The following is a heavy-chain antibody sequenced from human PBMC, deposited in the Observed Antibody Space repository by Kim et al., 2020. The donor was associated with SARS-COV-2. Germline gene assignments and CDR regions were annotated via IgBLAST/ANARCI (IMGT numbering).Heavy chain of an antibody. CDR1: GFTFSSTW. CDR3: ARPLYYYVWGTY. V-gene: IGHV3-74*01. CDR2: INCDGTTT. D-gene: IGHD3-16*01. J-gene: IGHJ4*02. Sequence: GGSLRLSCAASGFTFSSTWMHWVRQAPGGGLVWVSRINCDGTTTNYADSVKGRFSISRDNAKNTLYLQMTSLRAEDTALYYCARPLYYYVWGTYWGQGTL.